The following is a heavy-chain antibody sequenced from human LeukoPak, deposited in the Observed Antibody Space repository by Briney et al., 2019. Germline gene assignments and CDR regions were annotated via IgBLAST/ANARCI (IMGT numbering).Heavy chain of an antibody. J-gene: IGHJ4*02. CDR1: GFTFSNNY. Sequence: GGSLRLSCTASGFTFSNNYMNWVRQAPGKGLEWVALIYSGGTTNYPDSVKGRFTISRDNSKNTLYLQMTNVRVEDTAVYYCARDPPGIAASVSGGWGQGTLVTVSS. CDR3: ARDPPGIAASVSGG. V-gene: IGHV3-53*01. D-gene: IGHD6-13*01. CDR2: IYSGGTT.